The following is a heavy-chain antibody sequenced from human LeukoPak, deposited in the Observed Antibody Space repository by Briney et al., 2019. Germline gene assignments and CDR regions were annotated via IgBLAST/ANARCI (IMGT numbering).Heavy chain of an antibody. Sequence: GGSLRLSCAASGFTFSSYAMSWVRQAPGKGLEWVSAISGSGGSAYYADSVKGRFTISRDNSKNTLYLQMNSLRAEDTAVYYCAKELYSSSSLPRNYFDYWGQGTLVTVSS. D-gene: IGHD6-6*01. CDR1: GFTFSSYA. CDR3: AKELYSSSSLPRNYFDY. V-gene: IGHV3-23*01. CDR2: ISGSGGSA. J-gene: IGHJ4*02.